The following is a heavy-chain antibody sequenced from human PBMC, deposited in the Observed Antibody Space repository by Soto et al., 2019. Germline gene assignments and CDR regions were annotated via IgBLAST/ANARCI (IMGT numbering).Heavy chain of an antibody. CDR3: ARGGAQAYYFDY. V-gene: IGHV4-31*03. CDR2: IYYSGST. J-gene: IGHJ4*02. Sequence: PSETLSLTCTVSGGSISSGGYYWSWIRQYPGKGLEWIGYIYYSGSTYYSPSLKSRVTISVDTSKNQFSLKLSSVTAADTAVYYCARGGAQAYYFDYWGQGTLVTVSS. CDR1: GGSISSGGYY. D-gene: IGHD3-16*01.